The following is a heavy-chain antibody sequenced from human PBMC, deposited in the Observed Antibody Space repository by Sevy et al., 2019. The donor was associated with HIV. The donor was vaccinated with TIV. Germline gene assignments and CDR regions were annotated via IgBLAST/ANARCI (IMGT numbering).Heavy chain of an antibody. V-gene: IGHV1-2*06. J-gene: IGHJ5*02. Sequence: ASVKVSCKASGYTFTGYYMHWVRQALGQGLEWMGRINPNSGGTNYAQKFQGRVTMTRDTSISTAYMELSRLRSDDTAVYYCARTREWVVRGVIISDWFDPWGQGTLVTVSS. CDR2: INPNSGGT. CDR3: ARTREWVVRGVIISDWFDP. CDR1: GYTFTGYY. D-gene: IGHD3-10*01.